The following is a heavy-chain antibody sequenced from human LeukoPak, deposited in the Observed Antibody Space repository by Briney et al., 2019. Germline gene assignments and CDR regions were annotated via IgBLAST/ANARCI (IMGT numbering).Heavy chain of an antibody. CDR2: ISWNSGSI. Sequence: QPGGSLRLSCAASGFTFDDYAMHWVRQAPGKGLEWVSGISWNSGSIGYADSVKGRFTISRDNAKNSLYLQMNSLRAEDTALYYCAKDIGSVKNYWGQGTLVTVSS. V-gene: IGHV3-9*01. J-gene: IGHJ4*02. CDR1: GFTFDDYA. D-gene: IGHD6-25*01. CDR3: AKDIGSVKNY.